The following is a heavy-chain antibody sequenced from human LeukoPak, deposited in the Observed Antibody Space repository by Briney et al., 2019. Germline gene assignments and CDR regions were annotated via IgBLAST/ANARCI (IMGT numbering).Heavy chain of an antibody. CDR2: INHSGST. D-gene: IGHD3-22*01. V-gene: IGHV4-34*01. Sequence: SETLSLTCAVYGGSFSGYYWSWIRQPPGKGLEWSGEINHSGSTNYNPSLKSRVTISVDTSKNQFSLKLSSVTAADTAVYYCARGVRYYYDSSGYYYYFDYWGQGTLVTVSS. J-gene: IGHJ4*02. CDR3: ARGVRYYYDSSGYYYYFDY. CDR1: GGSFSGYY.